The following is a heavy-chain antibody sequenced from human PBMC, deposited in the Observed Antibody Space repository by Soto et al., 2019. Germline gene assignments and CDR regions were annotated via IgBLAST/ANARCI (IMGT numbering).Heavy chain of an antibody. D-gene: IGHD2-15*01. CDR3: AKVVVAATRHTDFDS. CDR2: IYYDGST. CDR1: GGSINSNNYY. J-gene: IGHJ4*02. Sequence: LSLTCTVSGGSINSNNYYWAWIRQPPGKGLAWIASIYYDGSTYYNPSLKSRVSISVDTSKNHFSLKLTSATAADTAVYYCAKVVVAATRHTDFDSWGQGTLVTVSS. V-gene: IGHV4-39*02.